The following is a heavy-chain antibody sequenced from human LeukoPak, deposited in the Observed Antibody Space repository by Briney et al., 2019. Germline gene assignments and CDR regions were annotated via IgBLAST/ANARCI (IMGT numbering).Heavy chain of an antibody. CDR1: GYTFTSYD. D-gene: IGHD3-3*01. CDR3: AREYYDFWSGYYKVDYFDY. CDR2: MNPNSGNT. Sequence: ASVKVSCKASGYTFTSYDINWVRQAPGQGLKWMGWMNPNSGNTGYAQKFQGRVTITRNTSISTAYMELSSLRSEDTAVYYCAREYYDFWSGYYKVDYFDYWGQGTLVTVSS. V-gene: IGHV1-8*03. J-gene: IGHJ4*02.